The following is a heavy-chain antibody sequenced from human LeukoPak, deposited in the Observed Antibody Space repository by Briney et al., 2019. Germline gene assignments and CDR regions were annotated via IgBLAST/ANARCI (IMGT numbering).Heavy chain of an antibody. J-gene: IGHJ3*02. CDR1: GFTFSSYD. V-gene: IGHV3-33*08. CDR3: AREASDAFAI. Sequence: PGGSLRLSCAASGFTFSSYDMHGVRQAPGKGLEWVALIWYDGSNKNYADSVKGRFTISRDNSKNTLFLQMNSLRAEDTAVYYCAREASDAFAIWGQGTMVTVSS. CDR2: IWYDGSNK.